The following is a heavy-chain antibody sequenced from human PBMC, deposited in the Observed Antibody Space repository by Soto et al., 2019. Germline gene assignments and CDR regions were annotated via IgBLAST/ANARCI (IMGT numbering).Heavy chain of an antibody. D-gene: IGHD3-10*01. CDR2: IYWDDDE. J-gene: IGHJ6*02. CDR1: GFSLSTSGVG. Sequence: QITLKESGPTLVKPTQTLTLTCTFSGFSLSTSGVGVGWIRQPPGKALEWLALIYWDDDERYSPSLRSRVTITQDPXXNXVXXTMTNMDPVDTATYYCVHRNQLYAYGSAGEDHKDVWGQGTTVTVSS. CDR3: VHRNQLYAYGSAGEDHKDV. V-gene: IGHV2-5*02.